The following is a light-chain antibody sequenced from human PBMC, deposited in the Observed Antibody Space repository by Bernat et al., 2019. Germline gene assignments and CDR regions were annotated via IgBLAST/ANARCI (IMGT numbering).Light chain of an antibody. CDR1: SSDVGGYNY. CDR2: DVS. J-gene: IGLJ2*01. CDR3: TSYTRTGSVI. Sequence: QSALTQPASVSGSPGQSITISCTGTSSDVGGYNYVSWYQQHPGKAPKLMIYDVSNRPSGVSNRFSGSKSGNTASLTISELQADDYADYYCTSYTRTGSVIFGGGTKLTVL. V-gene: IGLV2-14*01.